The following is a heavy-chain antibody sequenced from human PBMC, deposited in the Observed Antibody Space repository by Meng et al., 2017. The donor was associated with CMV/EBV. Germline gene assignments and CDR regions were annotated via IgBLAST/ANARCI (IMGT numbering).Heavy chain of an antibody. CDR2: IYYSGST. CDR3: ARDWGDIVGDYYYDMDV. Sequence: SETLSLTCTVSGGSIGSGDYYWSWIRQPPGKGLEWIGYIYYSGSTYYNPSLKSRVTISVDTSKNQFSLKLSSVTAADTAVYYCARDWGDIVGDYYYDMDVWGQGTTVTVSS. V-gene: IGHV4-30-4*08. CDR1: GGSIGSGDYY. J-gene: IGHJ6*02. D-gene: IGHD2-15*01.